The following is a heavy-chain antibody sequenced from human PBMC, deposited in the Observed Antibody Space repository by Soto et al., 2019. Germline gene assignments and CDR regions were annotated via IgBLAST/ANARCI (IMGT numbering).Heavy chain of an antibody. J-gene: IGHJ4*02. CDR1: GFTFSSHA. CDR2: VSDSGVYT. D-gene: IGHD6-13*01. CDR3: ANLIAATGTVY. Sequence: EVQLLESGGGLVQPGGSLRLSCAASGFTFSSHAMGWVRQAPGEGLEWVSSVSDSGVYTYYADYVKGRFTISRDNSKNTLYLQMNSLRAEDTAVYHCANLIAATGTVYWGQGTLVTVSS. V-gene: IGHV3-23*01.